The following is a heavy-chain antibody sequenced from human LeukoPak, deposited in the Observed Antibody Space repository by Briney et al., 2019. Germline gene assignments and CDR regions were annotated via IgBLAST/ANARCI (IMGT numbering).Heavy chain of an antibody. CDR3: ARGVALYYYGSGSFDY. J-gene: IGHJ4*02. Sequence: PSETLSLTCAVYGGSFSGYYWSWIRQPPGEGLEWIGEINHSGSTNYNPSLKSRVTISVDTSKNQFSLKLSSVTAADTAVYYCARGVALYYYGSGSFDYWGQGTLVTVSS. CDR1: GGSFSGYY. CDR2: INHSGST. V-gene: IGHV4-34*01. D-gene: IGHD3-10*01.